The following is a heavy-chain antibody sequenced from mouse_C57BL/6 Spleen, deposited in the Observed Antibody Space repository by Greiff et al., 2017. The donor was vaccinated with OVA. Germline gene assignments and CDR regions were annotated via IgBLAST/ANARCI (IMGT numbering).Heavy chain of an antibody. CDR1: GYTFTSYW. D-gene: IGHD2-4*01. Sequence: QVHLLQPGAELVRPGTSVKLSCKASGYTFTSYWMHWVKQRPGQGLEWIGVIDPSASYTNSNHKFKGKATFTVATSSSTAYMQRSSLKSEDAAVYYCARLGDYDWYFDVWGTGTTVTVSS. CDR2: IDPSASYT. CDR3: ARLGDYDWYFDV. J-gene: IGHJ1*03. V-gene: IGHV1-59*01.